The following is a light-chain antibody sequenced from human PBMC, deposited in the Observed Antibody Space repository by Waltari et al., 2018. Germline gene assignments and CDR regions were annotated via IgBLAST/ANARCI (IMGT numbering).Light chain of an antibody. Sequence: QLALTQSPSASASLGASVKLTCTLDRGPITNVVAWHQQPPERGPRYLMKINSDGSHSKGDEIPDRFSGSSSGAERYLTISSVQSDDEADYYCQTGGHGTWVFGGGTKLTVL. J-gene: IGLJ3*02. CDR1: RGPITNV. CDR3: QTGGHGTWV. V-gene: IGLV4-69*01. CDR2: INSDGSH.